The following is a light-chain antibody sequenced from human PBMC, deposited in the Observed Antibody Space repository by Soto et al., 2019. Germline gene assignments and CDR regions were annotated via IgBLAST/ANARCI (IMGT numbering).Light chain of an antibody. CDR1: QNIRTY. V-gene: IGKV1-39*01. CDR3: QQRGNWPVT. CDR2: SAS. J-gene: IGKJ4*01. Sequence: DIQMTQSPYSLSASVGDSVTITCRASQNIRTYLNWYQQKPGRAPKLLIHSASALPSGVPSRFSGSGSGTEFTLTMSGLQPEDFAVYYCQQRGNWPVTFGGGTKVEI.